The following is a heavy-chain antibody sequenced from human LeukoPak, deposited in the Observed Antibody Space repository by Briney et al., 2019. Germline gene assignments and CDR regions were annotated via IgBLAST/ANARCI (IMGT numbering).Heavy chain of an antibody. CDR1: GYTFTSYG. Sequence: ASVKVSCKASGYTFTSYGISWVRQAPGQGLEWMGWISAYNGNTNYAQKLQGRVTMTTGTSTSTAYMELRSLRSDDTAVYYCARVVVVVPAAIRYYYYYYMDVWGKGTTVTVSS. V-gene: IGHV1-18*01. D-gene: IGHD2-2*01. CDR3: ARVVVVVPAAIRYYYYYYMDV. CDR2: ISAYNGNT. J-gene: IGHJ6*03.